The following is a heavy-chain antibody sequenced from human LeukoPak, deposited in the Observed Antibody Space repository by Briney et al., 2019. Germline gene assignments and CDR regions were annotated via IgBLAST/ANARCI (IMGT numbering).Heavy chain of an antibody. CDR1: GFTFSNYA. J-gene: IGHJ5*02. CDR3: PKRPYTNTGGCFAP. V-gene: IGHV3-23*01. D-gene: IGHD2-2*02. CDR2: ISGRGDDT. Sequence: GSLRLSCAASGFTFSNYALAWVRQAPGKGLEWVSSISGRGDDTHYGDSVKGRFTISRDNSKNTLFLQMNSLRAEDTDVYYCPKRPYTNTGGCFAPWGQGTLVTVSS.